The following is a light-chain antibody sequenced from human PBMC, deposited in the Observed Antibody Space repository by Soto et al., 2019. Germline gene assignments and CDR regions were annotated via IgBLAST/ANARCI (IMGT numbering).Light chain of an antibody. CDR3: SSYVGSNNFV. CDR1: SSDVGGYNY. CDR2: EVT. J-gene: IGLJ1*01. V-gene: IGLV2-8*01. Sequence: QSVLTQPPSASGSPGQSFTISCSGTSSDVGGYNYVSWFQQHPGKAPKLMIYEVTKRPSGVPDRFSGSKSGNTASLTVSGLQAEDEAEYYCSSYVGSNNFVFGTGTKVTVL.